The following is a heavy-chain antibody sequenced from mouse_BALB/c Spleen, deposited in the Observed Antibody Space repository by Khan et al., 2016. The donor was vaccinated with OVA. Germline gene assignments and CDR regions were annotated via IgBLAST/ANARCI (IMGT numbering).Heavy chain of an antibody. D-gene: IGHD3-2*02. CDR1: GYTFTDYL. CDR3: ARAGYGGLAY. Sequence: MQLQESGPELVKPGASVKMSCKASGYTFTDYLISWVKQRTGQGLEWIGEIYPGSGYTYYNEKFKGKATLTSDKSSNTAYMQLSSLTSEDSAVYFCARAGYGGLAYWGQGTLVTVSA. CDR2: IYPGSGYT. J-gene: IGHJ3*01. V-gene: IGHV1-81*01.